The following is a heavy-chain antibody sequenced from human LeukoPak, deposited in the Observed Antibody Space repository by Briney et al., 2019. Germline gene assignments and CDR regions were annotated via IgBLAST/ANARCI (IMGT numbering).Heavy chain of an antibody. CDR3: AAGAGSIWYFFDP. CDR1: GGSISSGDYY. V-gene: IGHV4-61*08. J-gene: IGHJ5*02. D-gene: IGHD6-13*01. CDR2: IFYSGST. Sequence: SETLSLTCTVSGGSISSGDYYWSWIRQPPGKGLEWIGYIFYSGSTNYNPSLKNRVTISVDSSKSQFSLKLSSVTAADTAVYYCAAGAGSIWYFFDPWGQGTLVTVSS.